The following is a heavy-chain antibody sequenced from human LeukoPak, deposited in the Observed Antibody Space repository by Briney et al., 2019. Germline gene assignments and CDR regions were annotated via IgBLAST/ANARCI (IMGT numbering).Heavy chain of an antibody. Sequence: ESGPALVKPTQTLTLTCTFSGFSLSTSGTRVSWIRQPPGEALEWLARIDWDDDKFYSTSLKTRLTISKDTSKNQVVLTMTNMDPVDTATYYCARMGRGYGMDVWGKGTTVTVSS. V-gene: IGHV2-70*04. CDR2: IDWDDDK. D-gene: IGHD3-10*01. CDR3: ARMGRGYGMDV. J-gene: IGHJ6*04. CDR1: GFSLSTSGTR.